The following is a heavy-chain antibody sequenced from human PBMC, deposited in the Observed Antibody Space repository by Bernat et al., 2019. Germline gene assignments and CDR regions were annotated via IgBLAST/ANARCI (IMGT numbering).Heavy chain of an antibody. Sequence: QVQLQESGPGLLKPSETLSLTCTVSGGSIRNYYWTWIRQPPGKGLEWIGYFHYSGSSSYNPSLKSRVSISVDMSKNQFSLKLRSVTAADTAVYYCARWGQYSSSWLNDYWGQGALVTVSS. CDR2: FHYSGSS. D-gene: IGHD6-13*01. J-gene: IGHJ4*02. CDR3: ARWGQYSSSWLNDY. CDR1: GGSIRNYY. V-gene: IGHV4-59*08.